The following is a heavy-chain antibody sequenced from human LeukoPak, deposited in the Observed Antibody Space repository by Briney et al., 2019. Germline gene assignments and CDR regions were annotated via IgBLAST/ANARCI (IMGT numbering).Heavy chain of an antibody. V-gene: IGHV3-23*01. J-gene: IGHJ4*02. D-gene: IGHD6-6*01. Sequence: PGGSLRLSCAASGFTFSNDAMSWVRQAPGKGLEWVSAMSSSGGRTYYAGSVKGRFTISRDNSKNTLYLQMNSLRAEDTAVYYCAKVAYSSSSGTPIDYWGQGTLVTVSS. CDR3: AKVAYSSSSGTPIDY. CDR2: MSSSGGRT. CDR1: GFTFSNDA.